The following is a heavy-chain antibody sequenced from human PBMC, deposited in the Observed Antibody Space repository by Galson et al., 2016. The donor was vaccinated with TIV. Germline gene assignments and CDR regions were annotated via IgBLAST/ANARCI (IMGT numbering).Heavy chain of an antibody. Sequence: SVKVSCKASGYSFSTYDINWVRQAPGQGLEWMGWMNPNSGNTGYSQKLRGRVTMTRNTSERTAYMELSSLTSEDTAVYYCARSGDYGDYWGQGTLVT. J-gene: IGHJ4*02. V-gene: IGHV1-8*01. CDR3: ARSGDYGDY. CDR2: MNPNSGNT. CDR1: GYSFSTYD. D-gene: IGHD4-17*01.